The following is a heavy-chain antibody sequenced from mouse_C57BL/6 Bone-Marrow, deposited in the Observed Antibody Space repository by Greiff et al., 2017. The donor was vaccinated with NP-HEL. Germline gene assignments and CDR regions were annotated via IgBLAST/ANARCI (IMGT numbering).Heavy chain of an antibody. J-gene: IGHJ2*01. CDR1: GYTFTTYW. CDR2: IHPNSGST. V-gene: IGHV1-64*01. Sequence: QVQLQQPGAELVQPGASVKLSCKASGYTFTTYWMHWVKQRPGQGLEWIGMIHPNSGSTNYTEKFKSKATLTVDKSTSTTYMQLSRLTSEDSAVYYCARILRSYFDYWGQGTTLTVSS. CDR3: ARILRSYFDY. D-gene: IGHD1-1*01.